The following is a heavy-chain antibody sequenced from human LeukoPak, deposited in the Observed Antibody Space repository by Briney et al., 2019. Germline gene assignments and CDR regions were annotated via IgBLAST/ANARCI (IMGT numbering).Heavy chain of an antibody. CDR2: IYPRDGST. CDR1: GYSFTSNY. CDR3: ARDQEAFDY. J-gene: IGHJ4*02. V-gene: IGHV1-46*01. Sequence: ASVKVSCKASGYSFTSNYIHWVRQAPGQGLEWMGMIYPRDGSTSYAQKFQGRVTVTRDTSTSTVHMELSSLRSEDTAVYYCARDQEAFDYWGQGTLVTVSS.